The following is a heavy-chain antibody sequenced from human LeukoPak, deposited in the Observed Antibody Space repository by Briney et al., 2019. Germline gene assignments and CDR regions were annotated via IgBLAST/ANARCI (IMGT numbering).Heavy chain of an antibody. Sequence: SETLSLTCTVSGGSISSYYWSWIRQPPGKGLEWIGYIYYSGSTNYNPSLESRVTISVDTSKNQFSLKLSSVTAADTAVYYCARGLYSSGWDYYYYYMDVWGKGTTVTVSS. CDR1: GGSISSYY. J-gene: IGHJ6*03. V-gene: IGHV4-59*01. CDR3: ARGLYSSGWDYYYYYMDV. D-gene: IGHD6-19*01. CDR2: IYYSGST.